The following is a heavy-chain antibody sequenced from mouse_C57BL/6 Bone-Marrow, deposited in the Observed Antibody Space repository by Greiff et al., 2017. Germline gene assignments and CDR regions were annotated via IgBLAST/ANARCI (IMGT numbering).Heavy chain of an antibody. CDR3: ARLAAMDY. CDR2: IDPSDSYT. J-gene: IGHJ4*01. Sequence: VQLQQSGPELVKPGASVKISCKASGYTFTSYWMHWVKQRPGQGLEWIGEIDPSDSYTNYNQKFKGKSTLTVDKSSSTAYMQLSSLTSEDSAVYYCARLAAMDYWGQGTSVTVSS. CDR1: GYTFTSYW. V-gene: IGHV1-69*01.